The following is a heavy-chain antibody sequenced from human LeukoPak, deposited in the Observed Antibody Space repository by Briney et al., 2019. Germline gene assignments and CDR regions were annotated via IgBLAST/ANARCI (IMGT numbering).Heavy chain of an antibody. CDR1: GGSFSSYV. V-gene: IGHV1-69*01. CDR2: IIPMFGTA. J-gene: IGHJ4*02. CDR3: AREPLDSGGNAFDY. D-gene: IGHD4-23*01. Sequence: SVKVSCKASGGSFSSYVISLVRQAPGQGLEWMGGIIPMFGTANYAQKFQGRVTVTADESTSTAYMELSSLRSEDTAVYYCAREPLDSGGNAFDYWGQGTLVTVSS.